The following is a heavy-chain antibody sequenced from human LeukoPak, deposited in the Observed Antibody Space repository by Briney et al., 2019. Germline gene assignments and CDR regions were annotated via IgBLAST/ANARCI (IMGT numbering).Heavy chain of an antibody. CDR1: GYTFTGYY. D-gene: IGHD3-10*01. V-gene: IGHV1-2*02. J-gene: IGHJ6*02. CDR3: ARGSMVRGVIGNYYYYYGMDV. Sequence: GASVKVSCKASGYTFTGYYMHWVRQAPGQGLEWMGWINPNSGGTNYAQKFQGRVTMTRDTSISTAYMELSSLRSEDTAVYYCARGSMVRGVIGNYYYYYGMDVWGQGTTVTVSS. CDR2: INPNSGGT.